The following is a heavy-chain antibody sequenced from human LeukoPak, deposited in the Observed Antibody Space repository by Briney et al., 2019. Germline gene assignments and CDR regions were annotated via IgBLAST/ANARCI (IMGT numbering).Heavy chain of an antibody. CDR2: ISSSSSYI. D-gene: IGHD6-19*01. CDR1: GFTFISYS. V-gene: IGHV3-21*01. CDR3: ARALYNHGWFPDYFDS. Sequence: GGSLKLSCAASGFTFISYSMNRVRQAPGKELEGVSSISSSSSYIYYADSVKGRFTISRDNAKNSLYLQMDSLRAEDTAVYYCARALYNHGWFPDYFDSWGQGTLVTVSS. J-gene: IGHJ4*02.